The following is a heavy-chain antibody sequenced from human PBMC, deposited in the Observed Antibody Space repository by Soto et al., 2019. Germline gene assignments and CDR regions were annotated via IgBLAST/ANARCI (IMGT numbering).Heavy chain of an antibody. CDR3: ARTPIFGVVMRYYYMDV. Sequence: SETLSLTCAVYGGSFSGYYWSWIRQPPGKGLEWIGEINHSGSTNYNPFLKSRVTISVDTSKNQFSLKLSSVTAADTAVYYCARTPIFGVVMRYYYMDVWGKGTTVTVSS. CDR2: INHSGST. D-gene: IGHD3-3*01. CDR1: GGSFSGYY. V-gene: IGHV4-34*01. J-gene: IGHJ6*03.